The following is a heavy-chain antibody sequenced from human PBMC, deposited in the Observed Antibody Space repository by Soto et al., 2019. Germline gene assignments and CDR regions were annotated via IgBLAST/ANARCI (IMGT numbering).Heavy chain of an antibody. CDR2: ISSTTNYI. Sequence: GGSLRLSCSASGFTFTRYGMNWVRQAPGKGLEWVSSISSTTNYIYYGDSMKGRFTISRDNAKNSMYLEMNSLRAEDTAVYYCARESEDLTSNFDYWGQGTLVTVSS. CDR1: GFTFTRYG. CDR3: ARESEDLTSNFDY. J-gene: IGHJ4*02. V-gene: IGHV3-21*06.